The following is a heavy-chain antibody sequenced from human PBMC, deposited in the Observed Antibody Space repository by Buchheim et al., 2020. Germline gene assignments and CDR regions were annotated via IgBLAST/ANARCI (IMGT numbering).Heavy chain of an antibody. CDR3: AHRGGVNIVATFPKTGRESVWFDP. CDR1: GFSLSTSGVG. CDR2: IYWDDDK. V-gene: IGHV2-5*02. D-gene: IGHD5-12*01. J-gene: IGHJ5*02. Sequence: QITLKESGPTLVKPTQTLTLTCTFSGFSLSTSGVGVGWIRQPPGKALEWLALIYWDDDKRYSPSLKSRLTITKDTSKNQVVLTMTNMDPVDTATYYCAHRGGVNIVATFPKTGRESVWFDPWGQGTL.